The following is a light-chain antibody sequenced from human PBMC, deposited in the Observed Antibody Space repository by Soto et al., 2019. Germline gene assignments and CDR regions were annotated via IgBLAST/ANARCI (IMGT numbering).Light chain of an antibody. CDR1: QGIYNF. CDR2: AAS. J-gene: IGKJ1*01. V-gene: IGKV1-27*01. CDR3: QKYNSAPWT. Sequence: DIQMTQSPSSLSASVGDRVIITCRASQGIYNFLAWYQQKPGKVPKLLIYAASTLQSGVPSRFSGSGSGTDFTLTIYSLQPEDVATYYCQKYNSAPWTFGRGTEVEIK.